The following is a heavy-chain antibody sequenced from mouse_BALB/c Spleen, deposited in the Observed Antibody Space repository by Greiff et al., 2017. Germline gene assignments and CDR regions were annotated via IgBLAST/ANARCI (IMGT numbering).Heavy chain of an antibody. J-gene: IGHJ1*01. CDR3: ARGYWEGYFDV. CDR2: INPYNDGT. CDR1: GYTFTSYV. D-gene: IGHD4-1*01. Sequence: VQLQQSGPELVKPGASVKMSCKASGYTFTSYVMHWVKQKPGQGLEWIGYINPYNDGTKYNEKFKGKATLTSDKSSSTAYMELSSLTSEDSAVYYCARGYWEGYFDVWGAGTTVTVSS. V-gene: IGHV1-14*01.